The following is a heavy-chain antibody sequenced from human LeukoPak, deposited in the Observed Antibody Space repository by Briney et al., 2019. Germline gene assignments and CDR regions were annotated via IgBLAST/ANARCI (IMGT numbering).Heavy chain of an antibody. D-gene: IGHD3-22*01. CDR3: AGLVGRYSSGLYYYYFDY. CDR1: SDSINSLDL. J-gene: IGHJ4*02. Sequence: SETLSLTSTVSSDSINSLDLWSWVRQPPGKGLEWIGEMYLSGTTHSNPSVKSRVTISIDKSKNQFFLNLSSVTAADTAVYYCAGLVGRYSSGLYYYYFDYWGQGTLVTVSS. V-gene: IGHV4-4*02. CDR2: MYLSGTT.